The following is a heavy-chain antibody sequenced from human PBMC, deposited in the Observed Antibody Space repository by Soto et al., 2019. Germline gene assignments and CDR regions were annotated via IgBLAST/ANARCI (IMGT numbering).Heavy chain of an antibody. CDR3: ARADGPLPVTLLGF. D-gene: IGHD5-18*01. J-gene: IGHJ4*02. Sequence: EVRLLESGGGLVQPGGSLTLSCATSGFTFNNYSMSWVRQAPGKGLEWVSSINRGGGPYYADSVKDRFTISKDNSKNILYLRMNSLRADDPAVYFCARADGPLPVTLLGFWGQGTLVTVSS. V-gene: IGHV3-23*01. CDR2: INRGGGP. CDR1: GFTFNNYS.